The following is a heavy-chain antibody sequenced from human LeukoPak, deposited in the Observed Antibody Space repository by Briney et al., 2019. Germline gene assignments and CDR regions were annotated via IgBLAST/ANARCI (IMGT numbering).Heavy chain of an antibody. CDR2: IYYSGST. CDR1: GGSFSSYY. Sequence: SETLSLTCAVYGGSFSSYYWGWIRQPPGKGLEWIGSIYYSGSTYYNPSLKSRVTISVDTSKNQFSLKLSSVTAADTAVYYCARDLYSSSLHARPSRLNDYWGQGTLVTVSS. J-gene: IGHJ4*02. CDR3: ARDLYSSSLHARPSRLNDY. V-gene: IGHV4-39*07. D-gene: IGHD6-6*01.